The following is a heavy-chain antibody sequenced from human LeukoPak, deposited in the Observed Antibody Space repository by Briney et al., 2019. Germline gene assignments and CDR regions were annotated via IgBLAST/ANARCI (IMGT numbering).Heavy chain of an antibody. CDR1: GDRSSTYG. Sequence: ASVKVSCKISGDRSSTYGINWVRQAPGQGLEWLGWINRNNGKTKYGQKFQGRVTMTRDTDTTTCYMEMRSLGSDDTAIYYCTRDLGVTAKDPFEYWGQGTLVTVTS. CDR3: TRDLGVTAKDPFEY. CDR2: INRNNGKT. V-gene: IGHV1-18*01. J-gene: IGHJ4*02. D-gene: IGHD3-10*01.